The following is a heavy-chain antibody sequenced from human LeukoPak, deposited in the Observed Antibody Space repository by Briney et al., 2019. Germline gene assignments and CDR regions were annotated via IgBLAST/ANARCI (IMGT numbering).Heavy chain of an antibody. CDR1: GGSFSGYY. V-gene: IGHV4-34*01. Sequence: SETLSLTCAVYGGSFSGYYWSWIRQPPGKGLEWIGEINHSGSTNYNPSLKSRITISVDTSKNQFSLKLSSVTAADTAVYCCARHDAGIAARPLDNWGQGTLVTVSS. D-gene: IGHD6-6*01. CDR2: INHSGST. CDR3: ARHDAGIAARPLDN. J-gene: IGHJ4*02.